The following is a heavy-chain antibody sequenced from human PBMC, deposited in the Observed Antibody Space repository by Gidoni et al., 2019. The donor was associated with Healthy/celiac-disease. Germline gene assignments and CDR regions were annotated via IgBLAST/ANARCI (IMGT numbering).Heavy chain of an antibody. V-gene: IGHV3-49*03. D-gene: IGHD2-8*01. CDR1: GFTFGDYA. CDR3: TRDSYD. Sequence: EVQLVASGGGLVQPGRSLRLSCTASGFTFGDYAMSWFRQAPGKGLEWVGFSRSKAYGGTTEYAASVKGRFTISRDDSKSIAYLQMNSLKTEDTAVYYCTRDSYDWGQGTLVTVSS. J-gene: IGHJ4*02. CDR2: SRSKAYGGTT.